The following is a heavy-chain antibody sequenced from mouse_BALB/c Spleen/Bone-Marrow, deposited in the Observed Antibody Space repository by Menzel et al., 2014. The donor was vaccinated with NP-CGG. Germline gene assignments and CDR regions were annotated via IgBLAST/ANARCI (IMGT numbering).Heavy chain of an antibody. Sequence: VKLVESGPGLVAPSQSLSITCTVSGFSLTDYGVSRIRQPPGKGLEWLGVIWGGGGTYYNSGLKSRLGISKDISKSQVFLKMNSQQTDDTAIYYCAKHGGNYEFAYWGQGTLVTVSA. CDR3: AKHGGNYEFAY. CDR1: GFSLTDYG. J-gene: IGHJ3*01. V-gene: IGHV2-6-5*01. D-gene: IGHD2-1*01. CDR2: IWGGGGT.